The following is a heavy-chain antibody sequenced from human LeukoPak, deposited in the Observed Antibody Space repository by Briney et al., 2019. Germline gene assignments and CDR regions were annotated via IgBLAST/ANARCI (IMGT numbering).Heavy chain of an antibody. CDR1: GFTVSSNY. CDR3: ARDGGLSLEDGGNSNYYYYMDV. J-gene: IGHJ6*03. V-gene: IGHV3-53*01. CDR2: IYSGGST. D-gene: IGHD4-23*01. Sequence: GGSLRLSCAASGFTVSSNYMSWVRQAPGKGLEWVSVIYSGGSTYYADSVKGRFTISRDNSKNTLYLQTNSLRAEDTAVYYCARDGGLSLEDGGNSNYYYYMDVWGKGTTVTVSS.